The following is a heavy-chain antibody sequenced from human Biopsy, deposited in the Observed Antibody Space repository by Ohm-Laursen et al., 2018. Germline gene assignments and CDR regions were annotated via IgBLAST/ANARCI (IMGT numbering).Heavy chain of an antibody. D-gene: IGHD3-22*01. Sequence: ESSVKVSCKASGGTFTNHAVGWVRQAPGQGLEWVGSSIPLFNTANYADKFQGRVTLTADQSTTTAYMELSSLRSEDTAIYYCARFPLGAYDDSGSYRAVEHWYFDLWGRGTLVTVSS. V-gene: IGHV1-69*15. J-gene: IGHJ2*01. CDR2: SIPLFNTA. CDR3: ARFPLGAYDDSGSYRAVEHWYFDL. CDR1: GGTFTNHA.